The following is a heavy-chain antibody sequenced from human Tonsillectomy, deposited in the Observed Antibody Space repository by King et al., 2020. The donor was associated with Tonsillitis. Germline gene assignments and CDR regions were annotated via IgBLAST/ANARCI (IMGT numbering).Heavy chain of an antibody. Sequence: VQLVESGGGLVQPGGSLRLSCVASGFTFSPYGMSWVRQAPGKGLEWVSAITSGGSTYYAESVKGRFTISRDNSKNTLSLKMNSLRVEDTAGYYWASVRVGATRGESFDYWGQGTLVTVSP. J-gene: IGHJ4*02. V-gene: IGHV3-23*04. CDR1: GFTFSPYG. CDR2: ITSGGST. CDR3: ASVRVGATRGESFDY. D-gene: IGHD1-26*01.